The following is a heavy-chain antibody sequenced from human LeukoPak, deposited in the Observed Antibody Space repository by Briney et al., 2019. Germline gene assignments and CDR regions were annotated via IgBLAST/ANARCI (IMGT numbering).Heavy chain of an antibody. D-gene: IGHD3-22*01. V-gene: IGHV3-30-3*01. CDR3: ASSRKVGMIVVVPPSILRGY. CDR2: ISYDGSNK. Sequence: GGSLRLSCAASGFTFSSYAMHWVRQAPGKGLEWVAVISYDGSNKYYADSVKGRFTISRDNSKNTLYLQMNSLRAEDTAVYYCASSRKVGMIVVVPPSILRGYWGQGTLVTVSS. J-gene: IGHJ4*02. CDR1: GFTFSSYA.